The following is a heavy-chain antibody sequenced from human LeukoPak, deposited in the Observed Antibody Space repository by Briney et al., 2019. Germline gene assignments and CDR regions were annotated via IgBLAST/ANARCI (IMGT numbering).Heavy chain of an antibody. CDR3: AKDIYGLVRGVIQPHFDY. CDR2: IRYDGSNN. J-gene: IGHJ4*02. D-gene: IGHD3-10*01. Sequence: PGGSLRLFCAASGFTFNSYSKKWVRQAPGKGLEEGAFIRYDGSNNYYADLVKRRFPISRDHSKNTLYLRMNSLRAEDTAVLYCAKDIYGLVRGVIQPHFDYWGQGTLVTVSS. CDR1: GFTFNSYS. V-gene: IGHV3-30*02.